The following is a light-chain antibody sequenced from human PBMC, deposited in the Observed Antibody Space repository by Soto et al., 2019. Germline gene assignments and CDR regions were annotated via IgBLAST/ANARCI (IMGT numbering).Light chain of an antibody. V-gene: IGKV3-15*01. CDR3: QEYNTWPWT. J-gene: IGKJ1*01. CDR2: GAS. Sequence: EIVLTQSPATLSLSTGERATLSCRASQSVSSSYLAWCQQKPGQAPRVLIYGASTRATGIPDRFSGSGSGTEFILTISSLQSEDFAVYYCQEYNTWPWTFGQGTKVDIK. CDR1: QSVSSSY.